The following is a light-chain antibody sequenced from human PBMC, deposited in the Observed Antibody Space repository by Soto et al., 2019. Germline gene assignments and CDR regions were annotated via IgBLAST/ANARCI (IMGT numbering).Light chain of an antibody. Sequence: DIQMTQSPSTLSASIGDRVTITCRASQSINGRLAWYQQKPGRPPKLLIYDVSFLESGFPSRFSGRGSGTDFNLTISSLRPADFATFYCQQYKVYPSTFGHGTRLDI. CDR1: QSINGR. CDR3: QQYKVYPST. CDR2: DVS. V-gene: IGKV1-5*01. J-gene: IGKJ2*01.